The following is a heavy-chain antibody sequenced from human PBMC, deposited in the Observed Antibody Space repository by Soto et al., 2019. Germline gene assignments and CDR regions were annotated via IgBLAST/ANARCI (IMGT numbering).Heavy chain of an antibody. D-gene: IGHD3-10*01. J-gene: IGHJ4*02. CDR3: ARGKVVRGSYVTLDY. Sequence: QVQLQQWVAGLLKPSETLSLTSAVYGGSFSGYYWSWIRQPPGKGLEWIGEINHSGSTNYNPSLKSRVTLAVDTSKNQFSLKLSSVTAADTAVYYCARGKVVRGSYVTLDYWGQGTLVTVSS. V-gene: IGHV4-34*01. CDR1: GGSFSGYY. CDR2: INHSGST.